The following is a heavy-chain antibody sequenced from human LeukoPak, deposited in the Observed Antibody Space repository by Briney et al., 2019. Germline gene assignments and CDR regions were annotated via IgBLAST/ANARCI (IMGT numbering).Heavy chain of an antibody. Sequence: ASQTLSLTCTVSGGSISSGDYYWSWIRQPPGKGLEWIGYIYYSGSTYYNPSLKSRVTISVDTSKNQFSLKLSSVTAADTAVYYCARVGLVKNDAFDIWGQGTMVTVSS. CDR3: ARVGLVKNDAFDI. D-gene: IGHD6-19*01. CDR1: GGSISSGDYY. J-gene: IGHJ3*02. CDR2: IYYSGST. V-gene: IGHV4-30-4*01.